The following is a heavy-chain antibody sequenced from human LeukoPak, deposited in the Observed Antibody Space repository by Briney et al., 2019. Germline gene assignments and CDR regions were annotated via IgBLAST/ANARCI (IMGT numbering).Heavy chain of an antibody. D-gene: IGHD6-13*01. CDR1: GGSFSGYY. CDR2: INHSGST. V-gene: IGHV4-34*01. J-gene: IGHJ6*03. Sequence: SSETLSLTCAVYGGSFSGYYWSWIRQPPGKGLEWIGEINHSGSTNYNPSLKSRVTISVYTSKNQFSLKLSSVTAADTAVYYCARGGGSSWYDYYYMDVWGKGTTVTVSS. CDR3: ARGGGSSWYDYYYMDV.